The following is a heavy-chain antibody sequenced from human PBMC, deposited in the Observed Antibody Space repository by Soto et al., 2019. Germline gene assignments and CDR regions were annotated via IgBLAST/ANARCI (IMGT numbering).Heavy chain of an antibody. D-gene: IGHD1-7*01. CDR2: ISYSGVTT. CDR3: STGGSFITGTVWSIYQYSGVDI. CDR1: GFTFNSCA. J-gene: IGHJ6*02. Sequence: EVQLLESGGDLVQPGGSLRLSCAASGFTFNSCAMSWVRQAPGKGLEWVSTISYSGVTTYYTDSVKGRFTISRDNSKNTLYLQMSSLTNGDTAVYYCSTGGSFITGTVWSIYQYSGVDIWGQGTTVTVSS. V-gene: IGHV3-23*01.